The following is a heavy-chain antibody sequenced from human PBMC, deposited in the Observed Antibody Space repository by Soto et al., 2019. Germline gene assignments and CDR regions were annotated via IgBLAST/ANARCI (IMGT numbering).Heavy chain of an antibody. J-gene: IGHJ4*02. CDR3: APSSGWSPFDY. CDR2: FSGTDGST. Sequence: PGGSLRLSCAASGFTFSSYAMSWVRQAPGKGLEWVSGFSGTDGSTYYADSVKGRFTISRDYSKNTLYLQMNSLRAEDTAVYYCAPSSGWSPFDYWGQGTLVTVSS. V-gene: IGHV3-23*01. D-gene: IGHD6-19*01. CDR1: GFTFSSYA.